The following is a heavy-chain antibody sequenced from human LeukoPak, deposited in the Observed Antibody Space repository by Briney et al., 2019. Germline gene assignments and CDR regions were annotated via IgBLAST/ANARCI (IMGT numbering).Heavy chain of an antibody. Sequence: PSETLSLTCTVSGGSISSYYWSWIRQPPGKGLEWIGCIYYSGSTNYNPSLKSRVTISVDTSKNQFSLKLSSVTAADTAVYYCARDHYDFWSGYYTGSRFDPWGQGTLVTVSS. J-gene: IGHJ5*02. CDR1: GGSISSYY. CDR2: IYYSGST. D-gene: IGHD3-3*01. CDR3: ARDHYDFWSGYYTGSRFDP. V-gene: IGHV4-59*01.